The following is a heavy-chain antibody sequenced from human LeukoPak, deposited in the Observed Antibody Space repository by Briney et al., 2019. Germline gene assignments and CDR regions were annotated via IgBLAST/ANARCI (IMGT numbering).Heavy chain of an antibody. J-gene: IGHJ4*02. D-gene: IGHD7-27*01. CDR2: IKQDGSEK. CDR1: GFTFRTYG. CDR3: ARDLNWETY. Sequence: GGSLRLSCAASGFTFRTYGMSWVRQAPGKGLEWVANIKQDGSEKYYVDSVKGRFTISRDNAKNSLSLQMNSLRAEDTAVYYCARDLNWETYWGQGTLVTVSS. V-gene: IGHV3-7*01.